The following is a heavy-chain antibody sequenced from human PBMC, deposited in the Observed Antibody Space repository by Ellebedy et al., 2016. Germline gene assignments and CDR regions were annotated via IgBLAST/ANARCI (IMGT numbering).Heavy chain of an antibody. Sequence: GESLKISCAASGFTFSSYAMHWVRQAPGKGLEWVAVISYDGSNKYYADSVKGRFTISRDDSKNTLYLQMDSLRAEDTAVYYCARASIAVAVYFDYWGRGTLVTVSS. D-gene: IGHD6-19*01. CDR3: ARASIAVAVYFDY. J-gene: IGHJ4*02. CDR2: ISYDGSNK. V-gene: IGHV3-30-3*01. CDR1: GFTFSSYA.